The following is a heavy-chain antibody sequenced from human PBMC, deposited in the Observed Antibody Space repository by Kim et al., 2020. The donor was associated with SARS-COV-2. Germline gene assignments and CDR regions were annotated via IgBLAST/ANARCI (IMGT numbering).Heavy chain of an antibody. V-gene: IGHV4-39*01. D-gene: IGHD4-17*01. CDR3: ARLALWGDYASYTFDI. Sequence: SLKSRVTLSVDTSKNQFFLKLSSVTAADTAVYYCARLALWGDYASYTFDIWGQGTMVTVSS. J-gene: IGHJ3*02.